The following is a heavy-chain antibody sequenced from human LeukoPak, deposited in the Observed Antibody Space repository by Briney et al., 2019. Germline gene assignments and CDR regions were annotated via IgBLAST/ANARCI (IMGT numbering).Heavy chain of an antibody. V-gene: IGHV3-74*01. CDR1: GFTFSDYW. Sequence: GGSQRLSCAASGFTFSDYWMHWVRQAPGKGLMWVSTIGLAGEYTTYADSVKGRFTISRDNAKDTLYLQMNSLRAEDTALYYYASGNSHAFDIWGQGTMVTVSS. CDR2: IGLAGEYT. CDR3: ASGNSHAFDI. J-gene: IGHJ3*02.